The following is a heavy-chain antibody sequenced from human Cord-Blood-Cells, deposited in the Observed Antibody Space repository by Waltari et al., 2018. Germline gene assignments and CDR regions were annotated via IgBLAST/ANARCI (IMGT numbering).Heavy chain of an antibody. CDR1: GLTFSSYR. CDR3: AKEPTGYSSSWSFDY. J-gene: IGHJ4*02. V-gene: IGHV3-30*18. D-gene: IGHD6-13*01. Sequence: QVQLVAHGGGVVQPGRSLRLSCEASGLTFSSYRMNWFRRHPGKGLEWVAVISYDGSNKYYADSVKGRFTISRDNSKNTLYLQMNSLRAEDTAVYYCAKEPTGYSSSWSFDYWGQGTLVTVSS. CDR2: ISYDGSNK.